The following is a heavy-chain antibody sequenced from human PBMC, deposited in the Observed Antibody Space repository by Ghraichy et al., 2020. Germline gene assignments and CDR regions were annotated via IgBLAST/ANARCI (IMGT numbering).Heavy chain of an antibody. V-gene: IGHV4-34*01. CDR2: INHSGST. J-gene: IGHJ5*02. D-gene: IGHD3-9*01. CDR1: GGSISSYY. CDR3: ARAVTVLRYFDWFRPNWFDP. Sequence: SETLSLTCTVSGGSISSYYWSWIRQPPGKGLEWIGEINHSGSTNYNPSLKSRVTISVDTSKNQFSLKLSSVTAADTAVYYCARAVTVLRYFDWFRPNWFDPWGQGTLVTVSS.